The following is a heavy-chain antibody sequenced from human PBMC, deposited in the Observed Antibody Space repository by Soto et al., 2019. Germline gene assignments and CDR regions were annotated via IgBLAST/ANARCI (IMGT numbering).Heavy chain of an antibody. V-gene: IGHV4-31*03. CDR1: GGSISSGGYY. D-gene: IGHD2-15*01. Sequence: PSETLSLTCTVSGGSISSGGYYWSWIRQHPGKGLEWIGYIYYSGSTYYDPSLKSRVTISVDTSKNQFSLKLSSVTAADTAGYYCARAIVEGPGYYYGMEVWGQESKVPLS. J-gene: IGHJ6*01. CDR2: IYYSGST. CDR3: ARAIVEGPGYYYGMEV.